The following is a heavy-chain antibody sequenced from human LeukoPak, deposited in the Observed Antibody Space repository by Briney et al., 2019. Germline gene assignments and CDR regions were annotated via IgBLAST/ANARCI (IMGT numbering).Heavy chain of an antibody. J-gene: IGHJ4*02. CDR3: ALYTAMAFDY. CDR1: GGSISSYY. CDR2: IYYSGST. Sequence: SETLSLTCTVSGGSISSYYWSWIRQPPGKGLEWIGYIYYSGSTNYNPSLKSRVTISVDTSKNQFSLKLSSVTAADTAVYYCALYTAMAFDYWGQGTLVTVSS. V-gene: IGHV4-59*08. D-gene: IGHD5-18*01.